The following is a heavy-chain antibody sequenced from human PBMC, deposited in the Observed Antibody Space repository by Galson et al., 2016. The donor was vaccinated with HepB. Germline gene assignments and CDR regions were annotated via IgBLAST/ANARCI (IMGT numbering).Heavy chain of an antibody. Sequence: TLSLTCTVSGGAITAGRYYWSWLRQPAGKGLEWIGRISTTGDTHYNSSLKSPVTISLDASANQFYLTLGSVTAADTAKYFCARDRGFNGNDFVHYFDFWGRGILVTVSS. V-gene: IGHV4-61*02. D-gene: IGHD3-10*01. CDR1: GGAITAGRYY. J-gene: IGHJ4*02. CDR2: ISTTGDT. CDR3: ARDRGFNGNDFVHYFDF.